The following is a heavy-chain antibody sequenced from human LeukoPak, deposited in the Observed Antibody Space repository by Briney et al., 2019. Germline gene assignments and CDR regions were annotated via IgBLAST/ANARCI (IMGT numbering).Heavy chain of an antibody. CDR3: ARHRSKWLQSSFDY. Sequence: SETLSLTCAVYGGSFSGYYWSWIRQPPGKGLEWIGEINHSGSTNYNPSLKSRVTISVDTSENQFSLKLSSVTAADTAVYYCARHRSKWLQSSFDYWGQGTLVTVSS. J-gene: IGHJ4*02. D-gene: IGHD5-24*01. CDR1: GGSFSGYY. CDR2: INHSGST. V-gene: IGHV4-34*01.